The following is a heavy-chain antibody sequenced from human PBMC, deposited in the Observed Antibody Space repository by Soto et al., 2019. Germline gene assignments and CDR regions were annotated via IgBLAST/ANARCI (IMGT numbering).Heavy chain of an antibody. J-gene: IGHJ6*02. CDR2: IIPILNTA. CDR1: GGTFNYDA. V-gene: IGHV1-69*01. D-gene: IGHD4-17*01. CDR3: ARVRPTDYVGNYNNGMDV. Sequence: VQLVQSGAEVKKPGSSVKVSCKASGGTFNYDAITWVRQAPGQGLEWMGGIIPILNTANYAQKFQGRVTITADESTSTAYMELTSLRSEDTALYYCARVRPTDYVGNYNNGMDVWGQGTTVTVSS.